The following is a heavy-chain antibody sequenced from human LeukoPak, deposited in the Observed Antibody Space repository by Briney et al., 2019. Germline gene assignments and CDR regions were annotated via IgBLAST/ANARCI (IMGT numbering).Heavy chain of an antibody. D-gene: IGHD4-11*01. J-gene: IGHJ4*02. V-gene: IGHV3-66*01. CDR2: IFRGDGT. CDR1: GFIVSTNY. Sequence: GGSLRLSCVASGFIVSTNYMRWVRQAPGKGLEWVAVIFRGDGTYHADSVKGRFTISRDTSKNTVYLHMNSLTAADTAVYYCVKEVPGTTIYDWGQGILVTVSS. CDR3: VKEVPGTTIYD.